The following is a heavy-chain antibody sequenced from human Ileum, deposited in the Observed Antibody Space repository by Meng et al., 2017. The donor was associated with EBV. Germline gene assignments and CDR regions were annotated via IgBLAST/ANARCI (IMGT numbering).Heavy chain of an antibody. V-gene: IGHV4-4*02. Sequence: QVRRPGAGPGLVKPAGTLSLTGAVSVGSMSSTNWWCWVRQPPGKGLEWIVEIYHSGSTNYNPSLKSRVSISVDKSKNQFSLKLSSVTAADTAVYYCARADKVRFDYWGQGTLVTVSS. CDR1: VGSMSSTNW. CDR2: IYHSGST. CDR3: ARADKVRFDY. J-gene: IGHJ4*02.